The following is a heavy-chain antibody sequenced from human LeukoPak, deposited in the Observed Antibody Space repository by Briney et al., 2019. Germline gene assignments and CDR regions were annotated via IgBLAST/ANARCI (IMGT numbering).Heavy chain of an antibody. V-gene: IGHV4-59*01. J-gene: IGHJ4*02. D-gene: IGHD3-22*01. CDR3: ARVTGYMIEDYFDY. CDR1: GGSISSYS. CDR2: IYYSGST. Sequence: PSETLSLTCTVSGGSISSYSWSWIRQPPGKGLEWIGYIYYSGSTYYNPSLKSRVTISVETSKNQFSLKLSSVTAADTAVYYCARVTGYMIEDYFDYWGQGTLVTVSS.